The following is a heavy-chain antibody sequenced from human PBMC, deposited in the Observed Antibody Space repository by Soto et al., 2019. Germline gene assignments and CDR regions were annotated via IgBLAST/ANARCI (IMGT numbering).Heavy chain of an antibody. CDR3: ARDKGRGCSGKLNYYYGMDF. D-gene: IGHD3-10*02. CDR1: GYTFTSYY. CDR2: INPSGGST. V-gene: IGHV1-46*01. Sequence: ASVKVSCKASGYTFTSYYMHWVRQAPGQGLEWMGIINPSGGSTSYAQKFQGRVTMTRDTSTSTVYMELSSLRSEDTAVYYCARDKGRGCSGKLNYYYGMDFWGQGTTVTVSS. J-gene: IGHJ6*02.